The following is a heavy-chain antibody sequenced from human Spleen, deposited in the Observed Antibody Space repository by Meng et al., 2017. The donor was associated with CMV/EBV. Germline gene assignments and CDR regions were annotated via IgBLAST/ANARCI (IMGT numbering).Heavy chain of an antibody. V-gene: IGHV4-39*06. Sequence: SETLSLTCTVSGAPITSKTYFWDWIRKPPGKGLEGIGSISYGGSTYYNSSLKSRVTISVDMSMSQITLQVSSVTAADTAVYYCARIFPSDYYKYDMDVWGQGTTVTVSS. CDR1: GAPITSKTYF. D-gene: IGHD3-3*01. CDR2: ISYGGST. J-gene: IGHJ6*02. CDR3: ARIFPSDYYKYDMDV.